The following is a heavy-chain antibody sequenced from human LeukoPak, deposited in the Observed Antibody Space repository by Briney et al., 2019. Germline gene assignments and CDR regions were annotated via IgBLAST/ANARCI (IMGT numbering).Heavy chain of an antibody. CDR2: MNPNSGNT. CDR1: GYTFTSYD. D-gene: IGHD3-10*01. V-gene: IGHV1-8*03. CDR3: ARGRRVRGVINYYYMDV. J-gene: IGHJ6*03. Sequence: GASVKVSCKASGYTFTSYDINWVRQATGQGLEWMGWMNPNSGNTGYAQKFQGRVTTTRNTSISTAYMELSSLRSEDTAVYYCARGRRVRGVINYYYMDVWGKGTTVTVSS.